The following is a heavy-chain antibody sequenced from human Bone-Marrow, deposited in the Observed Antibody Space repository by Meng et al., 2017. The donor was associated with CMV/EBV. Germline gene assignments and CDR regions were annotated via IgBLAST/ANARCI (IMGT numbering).Heavy chain of an antibody. CDR1: GFTFSSYA. CDR2: ISYDGSNK. V-gene: IGHV3-30-3*01. CDR3: ARDLWYDFWSGYGYYYYGMDV. Sequence: GESLKISCAASGFTFSSYAMHWVRQAPGKGLEWVAVISYDGSNKYYADSVKGRFTISRDNSKNTLYLQMNSLRAEDTAVDYCARDLWYDFWSGYGYYYYGMDVWGQGTTVTVSS. J-gene: IGHJ6*02. D-gene: IGHD3-3*01.